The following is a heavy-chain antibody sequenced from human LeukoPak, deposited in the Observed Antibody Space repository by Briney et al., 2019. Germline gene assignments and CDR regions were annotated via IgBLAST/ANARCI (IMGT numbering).Heavy chain of an antibody. CDR2: ISYDGTNK. CDR1: GFTFSSYA. J-gene: IGHJ4*02. Sequence: GRSLRLSCAVSGFTFSSYAMHWVRHAPGKGLEWVTIISYDGTNKYYADSVKGRFTISRDNSKNTLYLQMNILRAEDTAVYFCAREQWLDYWGQGTLVTVSS. D-gene: IGHD6-19*01. CDR3: AREQWLDY. V-gene: IGHV3-30*14.